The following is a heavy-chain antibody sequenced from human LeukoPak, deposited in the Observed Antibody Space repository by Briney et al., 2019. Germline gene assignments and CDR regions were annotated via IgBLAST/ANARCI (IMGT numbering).Heavy chain of an antibody. J-gene: IGHJ4*02. CDR3: AREVRLWHYDSSGYWFDY. V-gene: IGHV4-4*07. Sequence: PPETLSHSCTVSGGSISSHYRSWIWETAGKGLEWIGRIYTRRHAIHIPTLKRRVTMSVETSKTQFSLMLSSVTAADTAVYYCAREVRLWHYDSSGYWFDYCGQGTLVTVSS. D-gene: IGHD3-22*01. CDR2: IYTRRHA. CDR1: GGSISSHY.